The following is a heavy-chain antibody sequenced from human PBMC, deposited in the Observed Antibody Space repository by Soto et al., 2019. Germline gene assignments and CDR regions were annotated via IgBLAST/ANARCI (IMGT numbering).Heavy chain of an antibody. CDR1: GFTFSSYG. Sequence: GGSLRLSCAASGFTFSSYGMHWVRQAPGKGLEWVAVISYDGSNKYYADSVKGRFTISRDNSKNTLYLQMNGLRAEDTAVYYCAKEKLEDPITGTKNGMDVWGQGTTVTVSS. CDR3: AKEKLEDPITGTKNGMDV. D-gene: IGHD1-7*01. V-gene: IGHV3-30*18. CDR2: ISYDGSNK. J-gene: IGHJ6*02.